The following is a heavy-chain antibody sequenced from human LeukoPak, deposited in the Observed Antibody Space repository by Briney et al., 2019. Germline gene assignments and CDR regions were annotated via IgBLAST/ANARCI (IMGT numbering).Heavy chain of an antibody. D-gene: IGHD3-10*01. CDR3: AKVLWFGELSNPMDV. J-gene: IGHJ6*02. V-gene: IGHV3-33*06. CDR1: TFTFSRFG. Sequence: GGSLRLSCAASTFTFSRFGMHWVRQAPGKGLEWVAVIWYNGRNPDYADSVRGRFTISRDNSKNTLYLQMNSLRAEDTAVYYCAKVLWFGELSNPMDVWGQGTTVTVFS. CDR2: IWYNGRNP.